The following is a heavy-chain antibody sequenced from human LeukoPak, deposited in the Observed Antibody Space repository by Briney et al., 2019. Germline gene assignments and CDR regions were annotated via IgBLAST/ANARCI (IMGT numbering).Heavy chain of an antibody. V-gene: IGHV3-7*01. CDR1: GFTFSSYW. CDR2: IKQDGSEK. J-gene: IGHJ4*02. Sequence: GGSLRLSCAASGFTFSSYWVSWVRQAPGKGLEWVANIKQDGSEKHYVDSVKGRFTISRDNAKDSLYLQMNSLRAEDTAVYYCATAAYNWNYYFDYWGQGTLVSVSS. CDR3: ATAAYNWNYYFDY. D-gene: IGHD1-7*01.